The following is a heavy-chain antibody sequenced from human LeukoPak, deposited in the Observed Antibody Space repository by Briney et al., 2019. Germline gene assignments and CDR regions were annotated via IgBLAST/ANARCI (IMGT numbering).Heavy chain of an antibody. Sequence: GGSLRLSCAASGFTFSSYSMNWVRQAPGKGLEWVSAISGSGGSTYYADSVKGRFTISRDNSKNTLYLQMNSLRAEDTAVYYCVQLANYYYYGMDVWGQGTTVTVSS. J-gene: IGHJ6*02. CDR3: VQLANYYYYGMDV. V-gene: IGHV3-23*01. D-gene: IGHD5-18*01. CDR2: ISGSGGST. CDR1: GFTFSSYS.